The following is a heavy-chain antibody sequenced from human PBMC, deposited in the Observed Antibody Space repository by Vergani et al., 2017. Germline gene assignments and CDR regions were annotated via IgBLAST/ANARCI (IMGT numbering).Heavy chain of an antibody. V-gene: IGHV3-9*01. CDR2: ISWNSGSI. J-gene: IGHJ4*02. Sequence: VQLVESGGGVVQPGRSLRLSCAASGFTFSSYGMHWVRQAPGKGLEWVSGISWNSGSIGYADSVKGRFTISRDNAKNSLYLQMNSLRAEDTALYYCAKDRRRTGEFFDYWGQGTLVTVSS. D-gene: IGHD1-1*01. CDR1: GFTFSSYG. CDR3: AKDRRRTGEFFDY.